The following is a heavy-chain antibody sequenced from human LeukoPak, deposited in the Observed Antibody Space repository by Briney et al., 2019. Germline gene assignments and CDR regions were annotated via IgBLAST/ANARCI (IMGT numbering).Heavy chain of an antibody. V-gene: IGHV3-21*01. Sequence: PGGSLRLSCAVSGFTFSSYSMNWVRQAPGKGLEWVSFISTSSSYIYYADSVKGRFTISRDNAKNSLYLQMNSLTAGDTAVYYCAREGVCSNWDNWYFDLWGRGTLVTVSS. J-gene: IGHJ2*01. D-gene: IGHD6-13*01. CDR2: ISTSSSYI. CDR3: AREGVCSNWDNWYFDL. CDR1: GFTFSSYS.